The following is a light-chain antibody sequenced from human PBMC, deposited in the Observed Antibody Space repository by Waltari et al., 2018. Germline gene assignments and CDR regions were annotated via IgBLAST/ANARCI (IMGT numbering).Light chain of an antibody. Sequence: QSALTQPASVSGSPGQSITISCTGSSSDVGGDDSVSWYEDHPGQAPTVIIYDVNKRPSGFSDRFSGSKSGNTASLTISGLQAEDEATFYCSAQSTNNGVIFGGGTKVTVL. V-gene: IGLV2-14*03. J-gene: IGLJ2*01. CDR2: DVN. CDR3: SAQSTNNGVI. CDR1: SSDVGGDDS.